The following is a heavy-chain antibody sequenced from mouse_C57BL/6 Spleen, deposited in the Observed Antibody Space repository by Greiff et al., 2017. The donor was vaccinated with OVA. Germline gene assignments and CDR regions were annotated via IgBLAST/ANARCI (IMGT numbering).Heavy chain of an antibody. CDR1: GYAFTNYL. J-gene: IGHJ3*01. V-gene: IGHV1-54*01. CDR3: ARDYGRSYGFGD. Sequence: LVESGAELVRPGPSVKLSCKASGYAFTNYLIEWVKQRPGQGLEWIGVINPGSGGTNYNEKFKGKATLTADKSSSTAYMQISSLTSEDSAVEFCARDYGRSYGFGDWGKGTMVTVSA. CDR2: INPGSGGT. D-gene: IGHD1-1*01.